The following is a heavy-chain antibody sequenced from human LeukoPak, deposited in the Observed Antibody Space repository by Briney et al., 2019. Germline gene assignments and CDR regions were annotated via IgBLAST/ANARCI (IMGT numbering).Heavy chain of an antibody. CDR3: ARAYCSSTSCRWWFDS. J-gene: IGHJ5*01. CDR2: MNPNSGNT. V-gene: IGHV1-8*03. Sequence: SVKVSCKASGYTFTSYDINWVRQATGQGLEWMGWMNPNSGNTGYAQKFQGRVTITRNTSISTAYMELSSLRSEDTAVYYCARAYCSSTSCRWWFDSWGQGTLVTVSS. CDR1: GYTFTSYD. D-gene: IGHD2-2*01.